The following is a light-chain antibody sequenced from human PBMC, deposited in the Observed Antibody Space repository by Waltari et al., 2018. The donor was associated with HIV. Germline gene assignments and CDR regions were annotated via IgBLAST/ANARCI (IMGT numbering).Light chain of an antibody. Sequence: QSVLTQPPSVSAAPGQRVTISCSGSSSNIGTNGVSWYQQVPGTAPKLRIYDRNNRFPGISDRFSASQSGTSATLGISGLHTGDEADYYCGTWDDRLNAGVFGGGTRLTVL. CDR3: GTWDDRLNAGV. CDR2: DRN. V-gene: IGLV1-51*01. CDR1: SSNIGTNG. J-gene: IGLJ2*01.